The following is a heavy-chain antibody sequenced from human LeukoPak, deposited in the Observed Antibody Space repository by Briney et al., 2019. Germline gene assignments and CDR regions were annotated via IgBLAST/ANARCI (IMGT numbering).Heavy chain of an antibody. CDR3: AKPAQWLVLDY. V-gene: IGHV3-30-3*02. D-gene: IGHD6-19*01. CDR2: ISYDAINK. CDR1: GFTFSSLA. J-gene: IGHJ4*02. Sequence: GGSLRLSCAASGFTFSSLAMHWVRQAPGKGLEWVAFISYDAINKYYTDSVKGRFTISRDNSKNTLYLQMNSLRAEDTAIYYCAKPAQWLVLDYWGQGTLVTVSS.